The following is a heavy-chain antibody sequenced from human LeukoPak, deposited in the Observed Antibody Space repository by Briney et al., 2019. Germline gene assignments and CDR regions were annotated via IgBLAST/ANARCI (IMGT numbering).Heavy chain of an antibody. CDR2: IYYSGSTYYGST. V-gene: IGHV4-39*01. D-gene: IGHD4-17*01. J-gene: IGHJ6*03. CDR1: GGSISSSRYY. CDR3: ARLPTDHYYYYYYYMDV. Sequence: WETLSLTCTVSGGSISSSRYYWGWIRQPPGKGLEWIGTIYYSGSTYYGSTYYNPSLKSRVTISVDTSKNQFSLKLSSVTAADTAVYYCARLPTDHYYYYYYYMDVWGRGTTVTISS.